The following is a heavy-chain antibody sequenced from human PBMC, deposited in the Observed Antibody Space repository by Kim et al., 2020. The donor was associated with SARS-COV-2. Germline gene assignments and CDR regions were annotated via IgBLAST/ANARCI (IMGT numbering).Heavy chain of an antibody. V-gene: IGHV3-43*01. CDR1: GFTFDDYT. CDR3: AKDRPYSSGWTVDT. D-gene: IGHD6-19*01. J-gene: IGHJ5*02. Sequence: WGSLRLSCAASGFTFDDYTMHWVRQAPGKGLEWVSLISWDGGSTYYADSVKGRFTISRDNSKNSRYLQMNSLRTEDTALYYCAKDRPYSSGWTVDTWGQGTLVTVSS. CDR2: ISWDGGST.